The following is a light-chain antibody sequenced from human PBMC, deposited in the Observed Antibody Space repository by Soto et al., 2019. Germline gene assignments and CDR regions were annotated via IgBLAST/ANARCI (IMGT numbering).Light chain of an antibody. J-gene: IGKJ1*01. CDR3: QQYNNWWT. CDR2: GAS. Sequence: EIVMTQSPATLSVSPGERATLSCRASQSVSSNLAWYQQKPGQAPRLLIYGASTRATAIPARFSGSGSGTESNLTISSRQSEDFAVYYCQQYNNWWTFGQGTKVEIK. CDR1: QSVSSN. V-gene: IGKV3-15*01.